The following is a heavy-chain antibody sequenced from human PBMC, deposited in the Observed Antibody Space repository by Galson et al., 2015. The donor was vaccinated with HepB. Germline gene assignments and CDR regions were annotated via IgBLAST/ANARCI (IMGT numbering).Heavy chain of an antibody. V-gene: IGHV3-15*07. J-gene: IGHJ4*02. Sequence: SLRLSCAASGFTFSNAWMNWVRQAPGKGLEWVGRIKSKTDGGTTDYAAPVKGRFTISRDDLKNTLYLQMNSLKTEDTAVYYCTTLTSYYGSGSLRNYWGQGTLVTVSS. CDR3: TTLTSYYGSGSLRNY. CDR2: IKSKTDGGTT. CDR1: GFTFSNAW. D-gene: IGHD3-10*01.